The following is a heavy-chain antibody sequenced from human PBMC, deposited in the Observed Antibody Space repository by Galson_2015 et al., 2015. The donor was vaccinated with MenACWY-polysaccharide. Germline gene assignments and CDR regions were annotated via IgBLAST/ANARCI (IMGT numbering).Heavy chain of an antibody. J-gene: IGHJ4*02. D-gene: IGHD2-21*01. Sequence: SLRLSCAASGFTFSSSWMNWVRQAPGKGPEWVANMNQDGSARYYVDSVKGRFTISRDNAKNSLYLQMNSLRVEDTAVYYCVRDFIQLGQPRFDYWGPGTLVAVSS. CDR1: GFTFSSSW. V-gene: IGHV3-7*01. CDR2: MNQDGSAR. CDR3: VRDFIQLGQPRFDY.